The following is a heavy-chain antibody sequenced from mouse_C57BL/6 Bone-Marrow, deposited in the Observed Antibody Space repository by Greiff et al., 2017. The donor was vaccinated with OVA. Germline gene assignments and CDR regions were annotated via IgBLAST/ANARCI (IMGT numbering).Heavy chain of an antibody. Sequence: EVHLVESGGGLVQPGESLKLSCESNEYEFPSHDMSWVRKTPEKRLELVADINSDGGSTYYPDTMERRFIISRDNTKKTLYLQMSILRSEDTALYYCAGLDSSGWFAYWGQGTLVTVSA. CDR1: EYEFPSHD. CDR2: INSDGGST. D-gene: IGHD3-2*02. CDR3: AGLDSSGWFAY. J-gene: IGHJ3*01. V-gene: IGHV5-2*01.